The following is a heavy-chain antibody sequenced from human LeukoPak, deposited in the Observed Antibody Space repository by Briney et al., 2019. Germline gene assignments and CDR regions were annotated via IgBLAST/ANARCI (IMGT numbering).Heavy chain of an antibody. D-gene: IGHD2-15*01. J-gene: IGHJ3*02. CDR3: ARLQPPLGYCSGGSCYSEIGAFDI. V-gene: IGHV1-69*04. CDR2: IIPILGIA. CDR1: GGTFSSYA. Sequence: SVKVSCKASGGTFSSYAISWVRQAPGQGLEWMGRIIPILGIANYAQKFQGRVTITADKSTSTAYMGLSSLRSEDTAVYYCARLQPPLGYCSGGSCYSEIGAFDIWGQGTMVTVSS.